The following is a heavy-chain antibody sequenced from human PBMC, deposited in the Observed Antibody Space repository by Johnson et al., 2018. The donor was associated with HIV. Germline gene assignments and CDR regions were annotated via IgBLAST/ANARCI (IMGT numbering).Heavy chain of an antibody. CDR1: GFTFSHYP. D-gene: IGHD5-18*01. CDR3: ARVVGYKYGSAGDNDAFDI. V-gene: IGHV3-7*03. CDR2: IKQDGSEK. J-gene: IGHJ3*02. Sequence: EKLVESGGGVVRPGRSLRLSCAASGFTFSHYPMHWVRQAPGKGLEWVANIKQDGSEKYYVDSVKGRFTITSDNAKHSLYLQMNSLRAEDTALYYCARVVGYKYGSAGDNDAFDIWGQGTMVTVSS.